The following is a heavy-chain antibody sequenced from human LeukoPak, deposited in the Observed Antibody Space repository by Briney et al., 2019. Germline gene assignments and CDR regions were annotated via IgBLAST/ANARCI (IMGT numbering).Heavy chain of an antibody. CDR3: ARDLGSSSSEDY. J-gene: IGHJ4*02. CDR1: GGTFSSYA. D-gene: IGHD6-6*01. Sequence: ASVKVSCKASGGTFSSYAISWVRQAPGQGLEWMGGIIPIFGTANYAQKLQGRVTMTTDTSTSTAYMELRSLRSDDTAVYYCARDLGSSSSEDYWGQGTLVTVSS. CDR2: IIPIFGTA. V-gene: IGHV1-69*05.